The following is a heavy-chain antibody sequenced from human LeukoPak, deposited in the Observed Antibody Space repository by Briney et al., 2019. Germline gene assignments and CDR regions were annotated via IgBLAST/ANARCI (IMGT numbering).Heavy chain of an antibody. CDR3: ARDDAFDI. CDR1: GGSISSGGYY. Sequence: PQTLSLTCTVSGGSISSGGYYWSWIRQPPGKGLEWIGYIYHSGSTYYNPSLKSRVTISVDRSKNQFSLKLSSVTAADTAVYYCARDDAFDIWGQGTMVTVSS. V-gene: IGHV4-30-2*01. J-gene: IGHJ3*02. CDR2: IYHSGST.